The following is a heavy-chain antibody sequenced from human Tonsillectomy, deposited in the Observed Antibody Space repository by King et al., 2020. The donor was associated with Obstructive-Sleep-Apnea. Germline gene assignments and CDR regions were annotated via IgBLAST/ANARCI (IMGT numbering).Heavy chain of an antibody. CDR1: GFIFSDYY. V-gene: IGHV3-11*01. CDR2: ISSSGSTI. J-gene: IGHJ3*02. CDR3: AFGNYYDSSGSLDAFDI. D-gene: IGHD3-22*01. Sequence: QVQLVESGGGLVKPGGSLRLSCAASGFIFSDYYMSWIRQAPGKGLDWFSYISSSGSTIYYADSVKGRFTISRDNAKNSLYLQMNSLRAEDTAVYYCAFGNYYDSSGSLDAFDIWGQGTMVTVSS.